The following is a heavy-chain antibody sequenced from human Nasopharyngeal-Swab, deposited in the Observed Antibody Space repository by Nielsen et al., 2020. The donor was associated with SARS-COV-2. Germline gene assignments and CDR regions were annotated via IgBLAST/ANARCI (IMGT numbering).Heavy chain of an antibody. CDR1: GGSISSGSYY. D-gene: IGHD3-10*01. CDR2: IYTSGST. CDR3: ARAEGGTLWHRGMDV. V-gene: IGHV4-61*02. Sequence: LRLSCTVSGGSISSGSYYWSWIRQPAGKGLEWIGRIYTSGSTNYNPSLKSRVTISVDTSKNQFSLKLSSATAADTAVYYCARAEGGTLWHRGMDVWGQGTTVTVSS. J-gene: IGHJ6*02.